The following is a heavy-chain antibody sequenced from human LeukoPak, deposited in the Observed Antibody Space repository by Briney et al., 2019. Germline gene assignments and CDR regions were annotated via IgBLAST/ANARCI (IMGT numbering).Heavy chain of an antibody. D-gene: IGHD2/OR15-2a*01. Sequence: SETLSLTCTVSGSISGYYWSWIRQPPGKGLEWIGYIYSSGRTNYNPSLKSQVTMSVDTSKNQFSLKVISVTAADTAVYYCARLSAGFNSSYWFDPWGQGTLVTVSS. CDR2: IYSSGRT. CDR3: ARLSAGFNSSYWFDP. J-gene: IGHJ5*02. V-gene: IGHV4-4*09. CDR1: GSISGYY.